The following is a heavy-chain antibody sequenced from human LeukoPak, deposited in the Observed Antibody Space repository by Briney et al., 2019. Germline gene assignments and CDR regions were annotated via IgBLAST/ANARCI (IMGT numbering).Heavy chain of an antibody. CDR1: GFTFSSYA. Sequence: QPGGSLRLSRAASGFTFSSYAMSWVRQAPGKGLVWVSAISGSGGSTYYADSVKGRFTISRDNSKNTLYLQMNSLRAEDTAVYYCTKDVGLKPSGSFDYWGQGTLVTVSS. J-gene: IGHJ4*02. D-gene: IGHD1-26*01. V-gene: IGHV3-23*01. CDR2: ISGSGGST. CDR3: TKDVGLKPSGSFDY.